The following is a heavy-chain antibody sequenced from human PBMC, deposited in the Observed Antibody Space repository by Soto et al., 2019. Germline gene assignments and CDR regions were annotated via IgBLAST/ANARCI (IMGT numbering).Heavy chain of an antibody. CDR3: AREVLRYFDWSGFDP. CDR1: GFTVSSYW. V-gene: IGHV3-7*03. J-gene: IGHJ5*02. D-gene: IGHD3-9*01. Sequence: VGSLRLSCASSGFTVSSYWMSWVRHAPGKGLEWVANIKQDGSEKYYVDSVKGRFTISRDNDKNSLYLQMNSLRAEDTAVYYCAREVLRYFDWSGFDPWEHGTLVTVS. CDR2: IKQDGSEK.